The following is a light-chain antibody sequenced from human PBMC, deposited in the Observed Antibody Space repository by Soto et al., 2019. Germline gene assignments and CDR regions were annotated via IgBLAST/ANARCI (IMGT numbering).Light chain of an antibody. Sequence: DIVMTQSPLSLPVTPGEPASISCRSSQSLLHTNGKKYMDWYLQKPGQSPQLLIYLGSNRASGVHDRFRGSGSGTDFSLKISRVEAEDVGVYYCMQALQTPITFGQGTRLEIK. CDR2: LGS. J-gene: IGKJ5*01. CDR3: MQALQTPIT. CDR1: QSLLHTNGKKY. V-gene: IGKV2-28*01.